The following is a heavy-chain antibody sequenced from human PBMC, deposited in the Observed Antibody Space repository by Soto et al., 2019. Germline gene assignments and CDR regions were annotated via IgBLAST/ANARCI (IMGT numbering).Heavy chain of an antibody. D-gene: IGHD3-16*01. Sequence: QVQLRESGPGLVKPSETLSLTCTVSAGSISTYCWSWIRQPPGKGLEWIGYIYYSGTTNYNPSLKSRFTRLRDTTKKQLSLRRSSVTAADTAVYYCARGQGGTYDAVDIWGQGTLVTVSS. CDR1: AGSISTYC. J-gene: IGHJ3*02. CDR2: IYYSGTT. V-gene: IGHV4-59*01. CDR3: ARGQGGTYDAVDI.